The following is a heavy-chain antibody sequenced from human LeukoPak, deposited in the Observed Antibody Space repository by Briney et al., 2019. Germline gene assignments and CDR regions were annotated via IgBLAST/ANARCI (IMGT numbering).Heavy chain of an antibody. CDR2: IDYSGST. CDR1: GGSISSLY. J-gene: IGHJ4*02. CDR3: ARHESAHYDILTGYFGY. V-gene: IGHV4-59*08. Sequence: SETLSLTCTVSGGSISSLYWSWIRQPPGKGLEWIGYIDYSGSTNYNPSLKRRVTISVDTSKNQFSLKLSSVTAADTAVYYCARHESAHYDILTGYFGYWGQGTLVTVSS. D-gene: IGHD3-9*01.